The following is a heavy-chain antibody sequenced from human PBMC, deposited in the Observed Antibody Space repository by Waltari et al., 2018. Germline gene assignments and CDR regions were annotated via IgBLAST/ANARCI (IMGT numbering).Heavy chain of an antibody. D-gene: IGHD1-26*01. J-gene: IGHJ6*02. Sequence: EMQLLESGGDLVQPGGSLSLSCGASGLTFGSYWMTWVRRAPGKGLEWVANIKQDGSEKNYMDSVKGRFTISRDNAKKSLYLEMNNLRVEDTAVYYCARVGATDLPYFYGMDVWGQGTTVTVSS. V-gene: IGHV3-7*01. CDR2: IKQDGSEK. CDR3: ARVGATDLPYFYGMDV. CDR1: GLTFGSYW.